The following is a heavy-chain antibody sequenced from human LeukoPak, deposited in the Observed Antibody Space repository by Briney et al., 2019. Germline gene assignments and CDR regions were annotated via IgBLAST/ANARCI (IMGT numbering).Heavy chain of an antibody. CDR3: ASLGYCSSTSCYPDI. D-gene: IGHD2-2*01. V-gene: IGHV4-38-2*01. Sequence: PSETLSLTCAVSAYSMNSLNYWGWIRQPPGKGVEWIASIHHSGSTDYNPSLKSRVTISIDTSKNQFSLKLTYVTAADTAVYSCASLGYCSSTSCYPDIWSQATLVTVS. CDR1: AYSMNSLNY. J-gene: IGHJ4*02. CDR2: IHHSGST.